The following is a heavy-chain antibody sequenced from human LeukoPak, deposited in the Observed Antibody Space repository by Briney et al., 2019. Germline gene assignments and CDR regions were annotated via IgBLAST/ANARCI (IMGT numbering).Heavy chain of an antibody. CDR2: INHSGST. J-gene: IGHJ4*02. CDR3: ARRPYYFDY. V-gene: IGHV4-39*07. CDR1: GGSISSSSYY. Sequence: PSETLSLTCTVSGGSISSSSYYWGWIRQPPGKGLEWIGEINHSGSTNYNPSLKSRVTISVDTSKNQFSLKLSSVTAADTAVYYCARRPYYFDYWGQGTLVTVSS.